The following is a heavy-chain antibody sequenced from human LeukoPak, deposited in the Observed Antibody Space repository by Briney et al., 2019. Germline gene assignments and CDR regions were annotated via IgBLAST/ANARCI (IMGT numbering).Heavy chain of an antibody. CDR3: ARLWKISGSGEFDY. CDR2: IYPGDSDT. CDR1: GYRFTTYW. Sequence: GESLKISCKCSGYRFTTYWIGWVRQMPGKGLEWMGIIYPGDSDTRYSPSFQGQVTIPADKSISTAYLQWSSLKASDTVMYYCARLWKISGSGEFDYWGQGTLVTVAS. V-gene: IGHV5-51*01. J-gene: IGHJ4*02. D-gene: IGHD2-15*01.